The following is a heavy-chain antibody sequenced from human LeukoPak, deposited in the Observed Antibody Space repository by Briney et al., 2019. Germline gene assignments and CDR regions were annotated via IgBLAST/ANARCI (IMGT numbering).Heavy chain of an antibody. CDR3: ARVRGASHRGTLYYFDY. Sequence: SGTLSLTCAVSGGSISSSNWWSWVRQPPGKGLEWIGEINHSGSTNYNPSLKSRVTISVDTSKNQFSLKLSSVTAADTAVYYCARVRGASHRGTLYYFDYWGQGTLVTVSS. J-gene: IGHJ4*02. CDR2: INHSGST. CDR1: GGSISSSNW. V-gene: IGHV4-4*02. D-gene: IGHD3-10*01.